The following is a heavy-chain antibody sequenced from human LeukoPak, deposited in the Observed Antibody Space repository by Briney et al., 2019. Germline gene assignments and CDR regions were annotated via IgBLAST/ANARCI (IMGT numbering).Heavy chain of an antibody. CDR3: ARVVVEAATYDAFDI. J-gene: IGHJ3*02. V-gene: IGHV3-53*01. CDR2: IYSDGST. D-gene: IGHD2-2*01. CDR1: GFTVSSNY. Sequence: PGGSLRLSCAASGFTVSSNYMSWVRQTPGKGLEWLSIIYSDGSTYYADSVKGRFTISRDNSKNTLYFQMNSLRAEDTAVYYCARVVVEAATYDAFDIWGQGTMVTVSS.